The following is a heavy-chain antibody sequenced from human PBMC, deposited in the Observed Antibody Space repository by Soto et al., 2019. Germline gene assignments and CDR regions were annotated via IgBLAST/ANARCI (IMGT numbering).Heavy chain of an antibody. D-gene: IGHD1-26*01. CDR3: ARGPPLGL. V-gene: IGHV4-30-2*01. CDR2: IYHSGST. Sequence: SETLSLTCAVSGGSISSGGYSWSWIRQPPGKGLEWIGYIYHSGSTYYNPSLKSRVTISVDRSKNQFSLKLSSVTAADTAVYYCARGPPLGLWGQGTLVTVSS. J-gene: IGHJ4*02. CDR1: GGSISSGGYS.